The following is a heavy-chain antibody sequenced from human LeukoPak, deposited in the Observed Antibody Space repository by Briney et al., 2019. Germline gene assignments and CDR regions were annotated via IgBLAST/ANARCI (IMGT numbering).Heavy chain of an antibody. V-gene: IGHV3-7*04. Sequence: GGSLRLSCAASGFTFSSYWMSWVRQAPGKGLEWVTNIKRDESEIYYVDSVKGRFTVSRDNAKNSLYLQMNSLRVEDTAVYYCARGSNSYPYCYDYWGQGILVTVSS. J-gene: IGHJ4*02. CDR2: IKRDESEI. CDR1: GFTFSSYW. CDR3: ARGSNSYPYCYDY. D-gene: IGHD2-2*01.